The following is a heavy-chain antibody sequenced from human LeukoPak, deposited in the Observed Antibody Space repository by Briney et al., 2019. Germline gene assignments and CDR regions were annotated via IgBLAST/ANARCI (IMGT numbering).Heavy chain of an antibody. D-gene: IGHD3-22*01. CDR2: INPSGGST. V-gene: IGHV1-46*01. CDR1: GYTFTSFH. Sequence: ASVKVSCKTSGYTFTSFHMHWVRQAPGQGLEWMGIINPSGGSTSYAQKFQGRVTMTRDTSTSTVYMELSSLRSEDTAVYYCARGPRNLHDSSGFDYWGQGTLVTVSS. CDR3: ARGPRNLHDSSGFDY. J-gene: IGHJ4*02.